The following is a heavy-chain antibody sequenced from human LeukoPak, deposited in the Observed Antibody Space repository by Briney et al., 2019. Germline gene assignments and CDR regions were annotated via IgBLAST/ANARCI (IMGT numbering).Heavy chain of an antibody. V-gene: IGHV3-23*01. CDR3: AKGGLGYCTNGVCYGLYYFDY. D-gene: IGHD2-8*01. Sequence: GGSLRLSRAASGFTFRSYAMSWVREAPGKGLEWVSAISGSGGSTYYADSVKGRFTISRDNSKNTLYLQMNSLRAEETAVYYCAKGGLGYCTNGVCYGLYYFDYGGQGTLVTVSS. CDR2: ISGSGGST. CDR1: GFTFRSYA. J-gene: IGHJ4*02.